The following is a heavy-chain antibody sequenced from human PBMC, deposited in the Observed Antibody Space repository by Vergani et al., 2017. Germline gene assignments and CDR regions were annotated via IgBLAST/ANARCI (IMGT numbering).Heavy chain of an antibody. CDR1: GGTFSSYA. Sequence: QVQLVQSGAEVKKPGSSVKVSCKASGGTFSSYALSWVRQAPGQGLEWMGGIIPIFGTANYAQKFQGRVTSTADASTGTPYMELSSLRSEDTAVYYCARGEENWNYGVYGGEGTLVTVSS. CDR2: IIPIFGTA. D-gene: IGHD1-7*01. CDR3: ARGEENWNYGVY. J-gene: IGHJ4*02. V-gene: IGHV1-69*01.